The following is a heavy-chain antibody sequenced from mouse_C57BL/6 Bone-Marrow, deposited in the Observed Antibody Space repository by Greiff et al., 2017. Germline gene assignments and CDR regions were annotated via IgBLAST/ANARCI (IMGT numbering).Heavy chain of an antibody. V-gene: IGHV1-55*01. D-gene: IGHD1-3*01. Sequence: QVQLQQPGAELVKPGASVKMSCKASGYTFTSYWITWVKQRPGQGLEWIGDIYPGSGSTNYNEKFKSKATLTVDTSSSTAYMQLSSLTSEDSAVYYCVRGYKVGPWFAYWGQGTLVTVSA. CDR3: VRGYKVGPWFAY. CDR1: GYTFTSYW. CDR2: IYPGSGST. J-gene: IGHJ3*01.